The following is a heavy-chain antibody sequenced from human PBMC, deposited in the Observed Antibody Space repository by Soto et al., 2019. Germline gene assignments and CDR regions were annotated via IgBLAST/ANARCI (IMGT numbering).Heavy chain of an antibody. V-gene: IGHV5-51*03. CDR1: GYSFPSYW. Sequence: PGESLKTSWKVSGYSFPSYWIGWVRQMPGKGLEWMGIIYPGDSDNRYSRRFKGRVTLSDDPSISPAYWQWGGLRASHTAMFYCAGNIVGPGPYVFDFWGQGKML. J-gene: IGHJ3*01. D-gene: IGHD2-15*01. CDR2: IYPGDSDN. CDR3: AGNIVGPGPYVFDF.